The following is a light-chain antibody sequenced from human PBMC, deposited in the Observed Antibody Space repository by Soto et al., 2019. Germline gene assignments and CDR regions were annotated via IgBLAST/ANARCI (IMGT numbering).Light chain of an antibody. V-gene: IGLV1-47*01. CDR1: SSNIGSNY. CDR3: AAWDDSLSGNWV. CDR2: RNN. J-gene: IGLJ3*02. Sequence: QAVVTQPTSASGTPGQRVTISCSGRSSNIGSNYVYWYQQLPGTAPKLRIYRNNQRPSGVPDRFSGAKSGTSASLAISGLRSEDEADYYCAAWDDSLSGNWVFGGGTKLTVL.